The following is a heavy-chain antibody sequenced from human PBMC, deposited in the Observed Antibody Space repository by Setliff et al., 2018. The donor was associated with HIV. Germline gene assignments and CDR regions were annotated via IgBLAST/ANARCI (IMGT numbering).Heavy chain of an antibody. J-gene: IGHJ4*01. Sequence: GGSLRLSCAASGFTFTDYWMHWVRQVPGQGLVWVSRINVDGSSISYADSVKGRFTISRDNAKNTLRGEDTGVYYCARLGTARSCDIWGLGTLVTVSS. CDR3: ARLGTARSCDI. V-gene: IGHV3-74*01. D-gene: IGHD7-27*01. CDR1: GFTFTDYW. CDR2: INVDGSSI.